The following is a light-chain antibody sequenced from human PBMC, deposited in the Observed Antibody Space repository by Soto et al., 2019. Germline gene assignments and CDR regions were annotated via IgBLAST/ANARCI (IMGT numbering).Light chain of an antibody. CDR2: GTS. J-gene: IGKJ5*01. V-gene: IGKV3-20*01. Sequence: ELVSTQSAATLSVSPGERATLSGLASQSVSSYLAWYQQKPGQAPRLLIYGTSSRATGIPHRFSGSGSGTDFTLPISRLEPEDFAVYYCQQSGSSPPITVGQGTRLENK. CDR1: QSVSSY. CDR3: QQSGSSPPIT.